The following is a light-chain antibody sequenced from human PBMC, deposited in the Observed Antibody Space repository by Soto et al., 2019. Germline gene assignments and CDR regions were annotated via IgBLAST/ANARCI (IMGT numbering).Light chain of an antibody. CDR1: QSVSRSY. CDR3: QQYTGQPTT. CDR2: GAS. J-gene: IGKJ5*01. Sequence: EIVFTQSPGTLSLSPGDRATLSCRASQSVSRSYLGWYQQKPGQAPRLLMYGASIRDAGTPDRFSGSGSGTDFTLPITSLEPEDSAVYFCQQYTGQPTTFGQGTRLEIK. V-gene: IGKV3-20*01.